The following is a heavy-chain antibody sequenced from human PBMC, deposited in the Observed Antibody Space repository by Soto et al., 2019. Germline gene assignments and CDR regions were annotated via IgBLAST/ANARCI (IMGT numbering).Heavy chain of an antibody. CDR3: ARGNHTIFGVSVIAWFDP. CDR1: GGSISSGDSY. D-gene: IGHD3-3*01. Sequence: SETLSLTCSVSGGSISSGDSYWSWILKPPGKGLELVGYIYYTGNTYYNASLKSLLAMSVDTSKNQFSLKLTSVTAADTAVYYCARGNHTIFGVSVIAWFDPWGPGTLVTVSS. V-gene: IGHV4-31*01. J-gene: IGHJ5*02. CDR2: IYYTGNT.